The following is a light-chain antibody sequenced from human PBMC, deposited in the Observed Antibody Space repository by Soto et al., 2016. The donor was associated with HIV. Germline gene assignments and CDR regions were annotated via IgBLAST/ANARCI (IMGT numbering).Light chain of an antibody. J-gene: IGKJ2*01. Sequence: DFQLTQSPSSLSASIGDRVTITCRASQSFSSWLAWYQQKPGKAPKLLMSATSVLESGVPSRFSGSGSGTEFTLTISSLQPEDFATYYCQQYENYPYTFGQGTKLEIK. CDR1: QSFSSW. CDR2: ATS. V-gene: IGKV1-5*03. CDR3: QQYENYPYT.